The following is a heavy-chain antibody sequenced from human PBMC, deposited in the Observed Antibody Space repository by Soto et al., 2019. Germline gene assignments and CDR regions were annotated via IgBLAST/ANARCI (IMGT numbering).Heavy chain of an antibody. V-gene: IGHV1-8*01. CDR2: MNPNSGNT. J-gene: IGHJ5*02. CDR1: GYTFTSYD. CDR3: ARRQQIAARRPRPFDP. D-gene: IGHD6-6*01. Sequence: ASVKVSCKASGYTFTSYDINWLRQATGQGLEWMGWMNPNSGNTGYAQKFQGRVTMTRNTSISTAYMELSSLRSEDTAVYYCARRQQIAARRPRPFDPWGQGTLVTVST.